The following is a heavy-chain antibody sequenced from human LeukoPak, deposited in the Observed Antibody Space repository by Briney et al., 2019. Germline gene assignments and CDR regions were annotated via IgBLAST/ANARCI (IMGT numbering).Heavy chain of an antibody. CDR3: AKGKINHNGAFDA. V-gene: IGHV3-23*01. CDR2: ISDFVDNT. CDR1: GFSFGSYP. Sequence: GGSLRLSCAGSGFSFGSYPMSWVRQAPGKGLEWVSSISDFVDNTYYADSVKGRFTISRDNSEKSLYLQMSGLRVEDTAVYYCAKGKINHNGAFDAWGQGTRVTVSS. D-gene: IGHD2-8*01. J-gene: IGHJ3*01.